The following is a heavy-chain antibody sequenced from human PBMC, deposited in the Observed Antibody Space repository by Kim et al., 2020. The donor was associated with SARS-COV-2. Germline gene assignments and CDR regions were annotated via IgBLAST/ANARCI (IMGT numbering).Heavy chain of an antibody. CDR2: IISYNGNT. V-gene: IGHV1-18*01. CDR3: ARGFDTSGYYYDHYFNY. D-gene: IGHD3-22*01. CDR1: GYTFISYG. Sequence: ASVKVSCKASGYTFISYGISWVRQAPGQGLEWMGRIISYNGNTKYAQKFQGRVTMTTDTSTSTAYMELRSLRADDTAVYYCARGFDTSGYYYDHYFNYWGQGTLVTVSS. J-gene: IGHJ4*02.